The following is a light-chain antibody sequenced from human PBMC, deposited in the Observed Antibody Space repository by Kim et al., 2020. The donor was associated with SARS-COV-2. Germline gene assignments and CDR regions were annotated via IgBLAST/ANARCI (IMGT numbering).Light chain of an antibody. CDR3: QSYDTSLSGSGVV. Sequence: QSVLTQPPSVSGAPGQRVTISCTGSSSNIGAGYDVHWYQQLPGTAPKLLIYGNSNRPSGVPDRFSGSNSGTSASLAITGLQAEDEADYYCQSYDTSLSGSGVVFGGGTQLTVL. CDR1: SSNIGAGYD. V-gene: IGLV1-40*01. CDR2: GNS. J-gene: IGLJ2*01.